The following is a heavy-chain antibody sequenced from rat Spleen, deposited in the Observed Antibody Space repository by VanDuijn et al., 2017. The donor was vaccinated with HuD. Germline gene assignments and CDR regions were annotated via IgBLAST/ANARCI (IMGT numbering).Heavy chain of an antibody. J-gene: IGHJ2*01. CDR3: TRTYRDSYAPPFDY. V-gene: IGHV5-25*01. CDR1: GLSFSNYD. Sequence: EVQLVESGGGLVQPGRSMKLSCAASGLSFSNYDMAWVRQAPTKGLEWVASISPSGGSIYYRDSVKGRFTVSRDNAKSTLYLQMDSLRSEDTATYYCTRTYRDSYAPPFDYWGQGVMVTVSS. D-gene: IGHD1-12*01. CDR2: ISPSGGSI.